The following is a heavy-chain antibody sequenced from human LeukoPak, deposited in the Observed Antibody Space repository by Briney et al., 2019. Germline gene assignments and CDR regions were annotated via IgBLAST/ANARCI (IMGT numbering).Heavy chain of an antibody. D-gene: IGHD5-12*01. J-gene: IGHJ4*02. V-gene: IGHV4-39*01. CDR2: IYYTGSA. CDR3: ARQPVGTYCFEH. Sequence: PSETLSLTCTVSGGSIGSTSYYWGWVRQPPGKGLEWIASIYYTGSAYYTPSLKSRVTISVDTSKNQFSLKLTSVTAADTAIYYCARQPVGTYCFEHWGQGALVTVSS. CDR1: GGSIGSTSYY.